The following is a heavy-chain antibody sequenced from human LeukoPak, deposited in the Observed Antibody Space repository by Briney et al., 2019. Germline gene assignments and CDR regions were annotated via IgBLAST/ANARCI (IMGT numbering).Heavy chain of an antibody. CDR1: GYTFTSYD. CDR2: MNPNSGNT. V-gene: IGHV1-8*03. D-gene: IGHD2-2*01. Sequence: ASVKVSCKASGYTFTSYDINWVRQATGQGLEWMGWMNPNSGNTGYAQKFQGRVTITRNTSISTAYMELSSLRSEDTAVYYCASHWPIVPAASWEGWFDPWGQGTLVTVSS. J-gene: IGHJ5*02. CDR3: ASHWPIVPAASWEGWFDP.